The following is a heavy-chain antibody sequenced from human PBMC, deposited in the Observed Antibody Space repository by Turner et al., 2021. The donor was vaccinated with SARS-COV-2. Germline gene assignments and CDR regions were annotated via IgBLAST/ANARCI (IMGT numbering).Heavy chain of an antibody. Sequence: QVQLQQWGAGLLKPSETLSLTCGVYGGSFSGYYWSWIRQPPGKGLEWIGEIYHSGSTNYNPSLKSRVTISVDTSKNQFSLKLSSVTAADTAVYYCARSWGGILTGYSFDPWGQGTLATVSS. J-gene: IGHJ5*02. CDR1: GGSFSGYY. CDR3: ARSWGGILTGYSFDP. CDR2: IYHSGST. V-gene: IGHV4-34*01. D-gene: IGHD3-9*01.